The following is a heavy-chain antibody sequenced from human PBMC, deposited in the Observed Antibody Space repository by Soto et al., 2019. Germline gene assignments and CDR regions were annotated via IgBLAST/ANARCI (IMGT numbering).Heavy chain of an antibody. Sequence: SETLSLTCTVSGGPVSSGSYYWSWIRQPPGKGLEWIGYIYYSGSTNYNPSLKSRVTISVDTSKNQFSLKLSSVTAADTAVYYCARDGGDGYKGWGQGTLVTVSS. D-gene: IGHD5-12*01. V-gene: IGHV4-61*01. CDR2: IYYSGST. CDR3: ARDGGDGYKG. CDR1: GGPVSSGSYY. J-gene: IGHJ4*02.